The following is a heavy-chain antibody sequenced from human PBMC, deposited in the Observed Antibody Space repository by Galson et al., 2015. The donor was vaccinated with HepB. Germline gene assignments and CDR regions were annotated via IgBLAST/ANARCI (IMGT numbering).Heavy chain of an antibody. CDR3: ARRGYDFWSGYSTRQGDYYMDV. J-gene: IGHJ6*03. CDR1: GFTFSSYS. V-gene: IGHV3-21*01. D-gene: IGHD3-3*01. Sequence: SLRLSCAASGFTFSSYSMNWVRQAPGKGLEWVSSISSSSSYIYYADSVKGRFTISRDNAKNSLYLQMNSLRAEDTAVYYCARRGYDFWSGYSTRQGDYYMDVWGKGTTVTVSS. CDR2: ISSSSSYI.